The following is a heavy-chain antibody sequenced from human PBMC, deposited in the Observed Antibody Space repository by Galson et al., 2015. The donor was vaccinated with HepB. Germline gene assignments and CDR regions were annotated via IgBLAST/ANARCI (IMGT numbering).Heavy chain of an antibody. CDR2: ISYDGSNK. J-gene: IGHJ1*01. CDR1: GFTFSSYG. V-gene: IGHV3-30*18. D-gene: IGHD2-21*01. CDR3: AKGSGVVIEYFQH. Sequence: SLRLSCAASGFTFSSYGMHWVRQAPGKGLEWVAVISYDGSNKYYADSVKGRFTISRDNSKNTLYLQMNSLRAEDTAVYYCAKGSGVVIEYFQHWGQGTLVTVSS.